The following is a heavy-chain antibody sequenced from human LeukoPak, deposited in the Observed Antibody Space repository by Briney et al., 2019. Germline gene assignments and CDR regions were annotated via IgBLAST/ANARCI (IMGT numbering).Heavy chain of an antibody. D-gene: IGHD3-10*01. CDR2: IYSGGIT. Sequence: PGGSLRLPCAASGFTVSDNYMSWVRQAPGKGLEWVSVIYSGGITYYTDSVRGRFTISRDNSKNTLYLQMNSLRAEDTAVYYCARLSGYFDYWGQGTLVTVSS. V-gene: IGHV3-66*04. CDR3: ARLSGYFDY. J-gene: IGHJ4*02. CDR1: GFTVSDNY.